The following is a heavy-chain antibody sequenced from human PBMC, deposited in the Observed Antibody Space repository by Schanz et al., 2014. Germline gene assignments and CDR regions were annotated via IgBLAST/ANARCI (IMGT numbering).Heavy chain of an antibody. CDR3: AKELYSGSHYGWFDP. Sequence: EVQELEDGGGMVQPGGSLKLSFSSSFFTSRPSSLSCFRQAPGKGLAWVSAISGSGGSTYYADSVKGRFTISRDNSNHTLYLQMNSLRADDTAVYYCAKELYSGSHYGWFDPWGQGTLVTVSS. J-gene: IGHJ5*02. CDR1: FFTSRPSS. CDR2: ISGSGGST. D-gene: IGHD1-26*01. V-gene: IGHV3-23*01.